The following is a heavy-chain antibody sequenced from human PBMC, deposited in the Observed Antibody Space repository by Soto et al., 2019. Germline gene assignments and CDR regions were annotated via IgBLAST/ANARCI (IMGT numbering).Heavy chain of an antibody. CDR1: GYIFDTYG. CDR3: ARGTRFDAFDI. CDR2: ISPYKGDT. J-gene: IGHJ3*02. D-gene: IGHD1-1*01. V-gene: IGHV1-18*01. Sequence: QDQLVQSAAEVKKPGASVKVSCRASGYIFDTYGIGWVRQAPGQGLEWMGWISPYKGDTDYAQNLQGRFTMTTDTSTSTAYMELRSLRSEDTAVYYCARGTRFDAFDIWGQGTMVTVSS.